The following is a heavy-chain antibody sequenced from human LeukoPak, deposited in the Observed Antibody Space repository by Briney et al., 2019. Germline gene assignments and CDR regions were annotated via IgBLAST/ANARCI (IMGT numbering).Heavy chain of an antibody. CDR3: AKDPYSGSPNWFDP. J-gene: IGHJ5*02. Sequence: GGSLRLSCAASGFTFCSYGMHWVRQAPGKGLEWVAFIRYDGSNKYYADSVKGRFTISRDNSKNTLSLQMNSLRAEDTAVYYCAKDPYSGSPNWFDPWGQGTLVTVSS. CDR1: GFTFCSYG. CDR2: IRYDGSNK. D-gene: IGHD1-26*01. V-gene: IGHV3-30*02.